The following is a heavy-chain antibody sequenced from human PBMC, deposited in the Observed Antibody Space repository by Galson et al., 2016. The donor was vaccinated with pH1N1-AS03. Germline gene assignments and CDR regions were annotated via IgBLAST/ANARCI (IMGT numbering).Heavy chain of an antibody. V-gene: IGHV3-7*01. CDR3: GPNPEYGEGAY. CDR2: LNPDGDYK. J-gene: IGHJ4*02. D-gene: IGHD4-17*01. CDR1: GFAFSRYW. Sequence: SLRLSCAASGFAFSRYWMSWVRQAPGKGLEWVANLNPDGDYKQYVDSVKGRFTISRDNTRNSLYLQMNSLRVEETATYYCGPNPEYGEGAYWGQGALVTVSS.